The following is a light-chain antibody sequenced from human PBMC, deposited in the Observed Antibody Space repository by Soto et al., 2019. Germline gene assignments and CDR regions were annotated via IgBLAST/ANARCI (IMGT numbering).Light chain of an antibody. J-gene: IGLJ1*01. CDR2: DDT. CDR3: CSYADGRYV. Sequence: QSALTQPASVSGSPGQSITISCTGTASDVGSYKLVSWYQHHPDKAPKLMIYDDTLRPSGLSNRFSGSRSGNTASLTISGLQAEDEADYYCCSYADGRYVFGTGTKLTVL. V-gene: IGLV2-23*01. CDR1: ASDVGSYKL.